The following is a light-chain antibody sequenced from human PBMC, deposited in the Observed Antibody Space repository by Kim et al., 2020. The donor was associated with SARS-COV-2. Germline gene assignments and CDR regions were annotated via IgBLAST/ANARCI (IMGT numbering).Light chain of an antibody. CDR1: QSISSW. CDR2: KAT. Sequence: SASIGDRVTITCRASQSISSWLAWYQQNPGNAPKRLIDKATGLETGDPARFSCRGSGTQFTLSINNLQPDDFATYYCQQYSSYPYTFGQGTKLEI. J-gene: IGKJ2*01. CDR3: QQYSSYPYT. V-gene: IGKV1-5*03.